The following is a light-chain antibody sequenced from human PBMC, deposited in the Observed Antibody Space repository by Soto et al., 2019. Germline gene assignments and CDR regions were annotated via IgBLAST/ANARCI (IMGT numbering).Light chain of an antibody. CDR1: QSLGSSF. V-gene: IGKV3-20*01. CDR2: VTS. Sequence: EIVVTQSPGTLSLSPGERATLSCRASQSLGSSFLAWYQQKPGPAPRLLLFVTSRSATVVPDRVSGSGSGTDFTLTISRLEPEDFAVYFCQSSGSSLSVFGQGARLEIK. CDR3: QSSGSSLSV. J-gene: IGKJ5*01.